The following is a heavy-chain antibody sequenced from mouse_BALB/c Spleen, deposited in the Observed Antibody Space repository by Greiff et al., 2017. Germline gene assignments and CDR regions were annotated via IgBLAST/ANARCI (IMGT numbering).Heavy chain of an antibody. CDR2: ISSGGST. CDR1: GFTFSSYA. J-gene: IGHJ2*01. D-gene: IGHD2-1*01. Sequence: DVMLVESGGGLVKPGGSLKLSCAASGFTFSSYAMSWVRQTPEKRLEWVASISSGGSTYYPDSVKGRFTISRDNARNILYLQMSSLRSEDTAMYYCARNGNYAYFDYWGQGTTLTVSS. V-gene: IGHV5-6-5*01. CDR3: ARNGNYAYFDY.